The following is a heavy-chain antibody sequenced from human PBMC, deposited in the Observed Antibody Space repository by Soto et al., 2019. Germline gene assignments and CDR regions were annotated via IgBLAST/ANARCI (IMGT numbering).Heavy chain of an antibody. Sequence: QVQLQESGPGLVKPSQTLSLTCTVSGGSISSGGYYWSWIRQHPGKGLEWIGYIYYSGSTYYNPSRKSRVTIAXXTXKXXFSLKLSSVTAADTAVYYCARGRGTVTTVTTHLDYWGQGTLVTVSS. V-gene: IGHV4-31*03. D-gene: IGHD4-17*01. CDR3: ARGRGTVTTVTTHLDY. CDR2: IYYSGST. J-gene: IGHJ4*02. CDR1: GGSISSGGYY.